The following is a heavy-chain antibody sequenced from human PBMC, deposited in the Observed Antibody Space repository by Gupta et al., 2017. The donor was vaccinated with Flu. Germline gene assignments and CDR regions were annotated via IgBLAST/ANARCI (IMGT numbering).Heavy chain of an antibody. J-gene: IGHJ5*02. CDR2: INDSGST. Sequence: QVQLQQCGAGLLEPSETLSLTCAVYGGSFSGYYWSWIRQPPGKGLEWIGEINDSGSTNYNPSLKSRVTIAVDTSKNQFSLKLSSVTAADTAVYYCARGVVAATPANWFDPWGQGTLVTVSS. D-gene: IGHD2-15*01. V-gene: IGHV4-34*01. CDR3: ARGVVAATPANWFDP. CDR1: GGSFSGYY.